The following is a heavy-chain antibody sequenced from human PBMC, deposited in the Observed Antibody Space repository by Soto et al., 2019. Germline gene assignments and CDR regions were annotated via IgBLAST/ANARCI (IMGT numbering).Heavy chain of an antibody. V-gene: IGHV4-30-4*01. Sequence: SHPMSHTITAASDCITSVYNYLSLINQPPGEGLEWIGFISYSGTTSYSPSLKSRLAISLDTSKNQFSLSLTSVTAADTAVYYCARGRGYSYGLDPWGQGTLVTVSS. D-gene: IGHD5-12*01. CDR1: SDCITSVYNY. CDR3: ARGRGYSYGLDP. CDR2: ISYSGTT. J-gene: IGHJ5*02.